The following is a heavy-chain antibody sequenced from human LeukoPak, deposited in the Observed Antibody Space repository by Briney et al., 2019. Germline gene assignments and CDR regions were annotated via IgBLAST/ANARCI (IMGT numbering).Heavy chain of an antibody. CDR1: GFTFSSYS. V-gene: IGHV3-48*04. CDR2: ISSSSSTI. Sequence: GGSLRLSCAASGFTFSSYSMNWVRQAPGKGLEWVSYISSSSSTIYYADSVKGRFTISRDNAKNSLYLQMNSLRAEDTAVYYCARDYGGMARGVIRSYYYYYMDVWGKGTTVTVSS. J-gene: IGHJ6*03. D-gene: IGHD3-10*01. CDR3: ARDYGGMARGVIRSYYYYYMDV.